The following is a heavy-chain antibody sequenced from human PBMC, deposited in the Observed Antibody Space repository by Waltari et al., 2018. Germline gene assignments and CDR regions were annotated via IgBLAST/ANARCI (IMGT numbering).Heavy chain of an antibody. CDR2: IYHTGSP. D-gene: IGHD2-21*01. Sequence: QVQLQESGPGLVKPSGTLSLSCDVSGYPIDRGYYWGWVRQTPGKGLGWIGSIYHTGSPSYNLSLKNRVFISRDMDKNQFSLEMNSVTAADTAVYFCTRGMVVITSAHDAFDVWGQGTMVTVSS. CDR3: TRGMVVITSAHDAFDV. CDR1: GYPIDRGYY. V-gene: IGHV4-38-2*01. J-gene: IGHJ3*01.